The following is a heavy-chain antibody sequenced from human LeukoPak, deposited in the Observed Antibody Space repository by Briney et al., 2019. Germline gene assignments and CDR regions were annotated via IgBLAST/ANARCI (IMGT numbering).Heavy chain of an antibody. Sequence: GGSLRLSCAVSGFTFSSYAMSWVRHAPGKGLELVSAISGSGGSTFYADSVNSRFTTSRDNSKNTPYLQMNSLRAEDTAVSYCAKTKGYLLYYFDSWGQGTLVIVSS. V-gene: IGHV3-23*01. D-gene: IGHD6-13*01. CDR3: AKTKGYLLYYFDS. CDR1: GFTFSSYA. J-gene: IGHJ4*02. CDR2: ISGSGGST.